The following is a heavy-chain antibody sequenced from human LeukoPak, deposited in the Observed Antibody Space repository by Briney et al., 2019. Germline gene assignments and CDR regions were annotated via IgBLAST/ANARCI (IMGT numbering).Heavy chain of an antibody. Sequence: GGSLRLCCAASGFTFSDYAMSWVRQAPGKGLEWVSVISGSGDSTYYADSVKGRFSISRDNPKNTLYLQMNSLRAEDTAVYYCAKDRQAAAPNVRFDPWGQGTLVTVSS. CDR2: ISGSGDST. V-gene: IGHV3-23*01. J-gene: IGHJ5*02. CDR3: AKDRQAAAPNVRFDP. CDR1: GFTFSDYA. D-gene: IGHD6-13*01.